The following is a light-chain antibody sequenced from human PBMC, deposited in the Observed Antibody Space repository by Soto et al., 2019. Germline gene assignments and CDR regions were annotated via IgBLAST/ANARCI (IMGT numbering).Light chain of an antibody. V-gene: IGLV1-51*01. J-gene: IGLJ2*01. CDR1: TSNIGNNY. Sequence: QSVLTQPPSVSAAPGQQVTISCSGETSNIGNNYVSWYQQLPGAAPKLLIYDTNNRPSEIPDRFSGSRSGTSATLAITGLQTGDEGVYYCGAWDSSLSGVLFGGGTKVTVL. CDR3: GAWDSSLSGVL. CDR2: DTN.